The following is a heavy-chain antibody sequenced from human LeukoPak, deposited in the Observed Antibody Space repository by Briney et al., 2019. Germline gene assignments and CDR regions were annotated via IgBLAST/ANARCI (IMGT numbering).Heavy chain of an antibody. V-gene: IGHV3-7*01. Sequence: GGSLRLSCAASGFTFSSYWMSWVRQAPGKGLEWVANIKQDGGEKFYVDSVKGRFTISRDNAKNSLYLQMNSLRAEDTAVYYCARANGIVVVPAAIHYWGQGTLVTVSS. D-gene: IGHD2-2*01. CDR2: IKQDGGEK. J-gene: IGHJ4*02. CDR1: GFTFSSYW. CDR3: ARANGIVVVPAAIHY.